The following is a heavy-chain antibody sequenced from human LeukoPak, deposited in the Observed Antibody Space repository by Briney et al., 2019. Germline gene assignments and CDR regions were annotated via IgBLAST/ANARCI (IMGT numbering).Heavy chain of an antibody. Sequence: ASVKVSCKASGYTFTSYGISWVRQAPGQGLEWMGWISAYNGNTNYAQKLQGRVTMTTDTSTSTVYMELRSLRSDDTAVYYCATAYVVPAADAFDIWGQGTMVTVSS. D-gene: IGHD2-2*01. V-gene: IGHV1-18*01. CDR1: GYTFTSYG. J-gene: IGHJ3*02. CDR2: ISAYNGNT. CDR3: ATAYVVPAADAFDI.